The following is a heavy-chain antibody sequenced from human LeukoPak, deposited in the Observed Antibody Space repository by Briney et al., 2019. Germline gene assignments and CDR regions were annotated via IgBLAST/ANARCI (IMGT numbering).Heavy chain of an antibody. CDR2: IIPIFGTA. J-gene: IGHJ4*02. CDR1: GGTFCSYA. D-gene: IGHD3-10*01. V-gene: IGHV1-69*06. CDR3: ARGGFGEFKIWGPVDY. Sequence: SVKVSCKASGGTFCSYAISWVRPAPGQGLEWMGGIIPIFGTANYAQKFPGRVTITADKSTSTADRELSSLRSEDTAVYYCARGGFGEFKIWGPVDYWGQGTLVTVSS.